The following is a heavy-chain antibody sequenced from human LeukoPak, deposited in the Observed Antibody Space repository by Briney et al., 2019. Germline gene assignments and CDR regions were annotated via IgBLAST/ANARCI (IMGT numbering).Heavy chain of an antibody. CDR2: INQSGST. V-gene: IGHV4-34*01. CDR1: GGSFSGYW. J-gene: IGHJ4*02. Sequence: SETLSLTCAVYGGSFSGYWWSWIRQPPGKGLEWIGEINQSGSTNYNPSLKSRVTISIDTSKNQFSLKLTSVTAADTAVYYCARVAKADPSASIAAAGSFDYWGQGTLVTVSS. D-gene: IGHD6-13*01. CDR3: ARVAKADPSASIAAAGSFDY.